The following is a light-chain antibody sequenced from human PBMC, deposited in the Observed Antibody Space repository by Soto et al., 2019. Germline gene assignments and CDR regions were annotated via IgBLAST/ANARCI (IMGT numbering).Light chain of an antibody. Sequence: DFQMTQSPSSLSASVGDRVTITCRASQSFSTYLAWYQQKPGRAPKLLICTSSTLQSGVPSRFSGSGSGTDFTLTISSLQPEDVATYYCQKHDNAPLTFGGGTKVDIK. V-gene: IGKV1-27*01. CDR1: QSFSTY. CDR3: QKHDNAPLT. CDR2: TSS. J-gene: IGKJ4*01.